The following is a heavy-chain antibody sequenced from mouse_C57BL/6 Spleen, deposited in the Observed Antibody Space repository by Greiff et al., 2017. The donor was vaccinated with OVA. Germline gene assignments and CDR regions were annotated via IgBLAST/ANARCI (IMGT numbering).Heavy chain of an antibody. Sequence: QVQLQQPGAELVKPGASVKMSCKASGYTFTSYWITWVKPRPGQGLAWIGDIYPGSGSTNYNEKFKSKATLTVDTSSSTAYMPLLSLTSEDSAVYYCARSTNWDYFDYWGQGTTLTVAS. V-gene: IGHV1-55*01. D-gene: IGHD4-1*01. J-gene: IGHJ2*01. CDR3: ARSTNWDYFDY. CDR1: GYTFTSYW. CDR2: IYPGSGST.